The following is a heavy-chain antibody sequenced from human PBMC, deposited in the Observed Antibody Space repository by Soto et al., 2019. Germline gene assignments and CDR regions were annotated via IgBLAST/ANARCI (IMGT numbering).Heavy chain of an antibody. CDR3: ARGIKYGDYSRWFDP. V-gene: IGHV1-69*13. Sequence: SVKVCCKASGGGFGSYAISWVRQAPGQGLEWMGGIIPIFGTANYAQKFQGRVTITADESTSTAYMELSGLRSEDTAVYYCARGIKYGDYSRWFDPWGPGILVTV. D-gene: IGHD4-17*01. J-gene: IGHJ5*02. CDR2: IIPIFGTA. CDR1: GGGFGSYA.